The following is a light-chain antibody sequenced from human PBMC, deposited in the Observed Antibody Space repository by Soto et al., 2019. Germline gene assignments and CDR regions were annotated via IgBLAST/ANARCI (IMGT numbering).Light chain of an antibody. J-gene: IGKJ4*01. CDR3: MQSLQTPLT. V-gene: IGKV2-28*01. CDR2: MAY. CDR1: QRPLHRDGHKC. Sequence: LVRTQTPLSLPVAPGEPATRSYRSSQRPLHRDGHKCFDWFLQKPGQSPQFLICMAYNRSSGVHDRLCGSRSRTDFTLKISRVEGEDVGIYYPMQSLQTPLTFDGGPRVE.